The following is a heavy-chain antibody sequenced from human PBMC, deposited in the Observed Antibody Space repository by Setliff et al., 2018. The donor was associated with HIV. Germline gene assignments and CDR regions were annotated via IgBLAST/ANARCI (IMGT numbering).Heavy chain of an antibody. V-gene: IGHV4-38-2*01. CDR1: GYSISNGYY. Sequence: PSDTLSLTCALSGYSISNGYYWGWIRQPSGKGLEWIGSIYHSGSTFYNPSLRSRVTISVDTSQDQFSLRLTSVTAADTAVYYCAARNSGNPTRHFDYWGQGTLVTVSS. D-gene: IGHD3-10*01. CDR3: AARNSGNPTRHFDY. CDR2: IYHSGST. J-gene: IGHJ4*02.